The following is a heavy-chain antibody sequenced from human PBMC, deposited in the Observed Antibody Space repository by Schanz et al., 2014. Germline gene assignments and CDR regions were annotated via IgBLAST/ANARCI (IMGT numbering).Heavy chain of an antibody. Sequence: QVQLVESGGGLVKPGGSLRLSCAASGFTFSDYYMSWIRQAPGKGLEWVSYIDGKSTTVYYADSVKGRFTVSRDNARNSLYLHMNTLGAEDTAVYYCARDGDRLYHNYYMDVWGKGTTVTVSS. V-gene: IGHV3-11*04. J-gene: IGHJ6*03. CDR1: GFTFSDYY. CDR3: ARDGDRLYHNYYMDV. D-gene: IGHD4-17*01. CDR2: IDGKSTTV.